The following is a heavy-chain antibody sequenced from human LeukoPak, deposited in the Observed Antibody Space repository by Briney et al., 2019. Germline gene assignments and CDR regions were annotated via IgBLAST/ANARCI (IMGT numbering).Heavy chain of an antibody. D-gene: IGHD6-13*01. CDR3: ARQAHIAAAGTGNYYYHMDV. CDR2: IYPGDSDT. V-gene: IGHV5-51*01. J-gene: IGHJ6*03. CDR1: GYSFTSYW. Sequence: GESLKISCKGSGYSFTSYWIGWVRQMPGKGLEWMGIIYPGDSDTRYSPSFQGQGTISADKSISTAYLQWSSLKASDTAMYYCARQAHIAAAGTGNYYYHMDVWGKGTTVTVSS.